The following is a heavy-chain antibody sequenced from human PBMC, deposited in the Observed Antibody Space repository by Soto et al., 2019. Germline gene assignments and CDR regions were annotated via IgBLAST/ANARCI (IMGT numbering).Heavy chain of an antibody. D-gene: IGHD2-2*01. CDR2: IYYSGNT. CDR3: FRYCSTTKCPFDY. V-gene: IGHV4-30-4*01. CDR1: GGSISSGGSY. J-gene: IGHJ4*02. Sequence: SLTCTVSGGSISSGGSYWGWIRQPPGKGLEWIGYIYYSGNTYFNPSLKSRVTLSVDTSKNQFSLNLSSVTAADTAVYYCFRYCSTTKCPFDYWGQGTLVLVSS.